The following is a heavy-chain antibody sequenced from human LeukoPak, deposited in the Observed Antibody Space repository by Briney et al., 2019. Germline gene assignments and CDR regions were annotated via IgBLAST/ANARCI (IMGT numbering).Heavy chain of an antibody. CDR2: INPNSGGT. CDR1: GYTFTGYY. CDR3: ARASSRTRPLIVVVPVAMVNFDY. D-gene: IGHD2-2*01. Sequence: ASVKVSCKASGYTFTGYYMHWVRQAPGQGLEWMGWINPNSGGTNYAQKFQGRVTMTRDTSISTAYMELSRLRSDDTAVYYCARASSRTRPLIVVVPVAMVNFDYWGQGTLVTVSS. V-gene: IGHV1-2*02. J-gene: IGHJ4*02.